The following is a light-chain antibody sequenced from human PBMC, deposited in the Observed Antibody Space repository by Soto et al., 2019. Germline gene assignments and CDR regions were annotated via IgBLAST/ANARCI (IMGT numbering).Light chain of an antibody. CDR3: LQASKFPLT. V-gene: IGKV1D-12*01. CDR1: QNINSW. CDR2: TSS. Sequence: DVQMTQSPSYVSASVGDRVTVTCRASQNINSWLAWYQQKPGKTPQLLIYTSSKLQSGVSSRFSGSGSGTEFTLTISSLQPEDSATYYCLQASKFPLTFGGGTKVDIK. J-gene: IGKJ4*01.